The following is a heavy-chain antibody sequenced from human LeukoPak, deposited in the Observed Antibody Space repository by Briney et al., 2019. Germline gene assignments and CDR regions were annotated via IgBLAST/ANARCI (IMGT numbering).Heavy chain of an antibody. CDR2: VNPDMSEK. D-gene: IGHD2-2*01. CDR3: ARDGLPVALDK. J-gene: IGHJ4*02. Sequence: GGSLRLSCAASGFTFNRHWMTWVRQAPGKGLEWISNVNPDMSEKNYVESVKGRFTISRDKVKNSLYLQMNSLRGDDTAVYYCARDGLPVALDKWGQGTLVTVSS. CDR1: GFTFNRHW. V-gene: IGHV3-7*01.